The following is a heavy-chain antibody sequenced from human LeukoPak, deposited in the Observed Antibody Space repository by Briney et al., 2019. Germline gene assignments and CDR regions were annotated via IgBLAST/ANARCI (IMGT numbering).Heavy chain of an antibody. V-gene: IGHV4-30-4*08. D-gene: IGHD2-2*01. CDR2: IYYSGST. Sequence: SETLSLTCTVSGGSISSGDYYWSWIRQPPGKGLEWIGYIYYSGSTYYNPSLKSRVTISVDTSKSQFSLKLSSVTAADTAVYYCARDLRYCSSTSCHSDYYYYYYMDVWGKGTTVTVSS. J-gene: IGHJ6*03. CDR3: ARDLRYCSSTSCHSDYYYYYYMDV. CDR1: GGSISSGDYY.